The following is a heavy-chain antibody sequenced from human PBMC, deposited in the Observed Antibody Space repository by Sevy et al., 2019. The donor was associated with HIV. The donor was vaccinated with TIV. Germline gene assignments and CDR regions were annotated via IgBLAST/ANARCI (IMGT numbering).Heavy chain of an antibody. CDR2: IWYDGRTE. CDR3: ARDAARVIVPTAGFDS. D-gene: IGHD1-1*01. CDR1: GFTFRSFS. J-gene: IGHJ5*01. V-gene: IGHV3-33*01. Sequence: GGSLRLSCVASGFTFRSFSMHWVRQAPGKGLEWVAAIWYDGRTERYADSVQGRFTSSRDNSKKTLYLQMISLRDEDTAIYYCARDAARVIVPTAGFDSWGQGTLVTVSS.